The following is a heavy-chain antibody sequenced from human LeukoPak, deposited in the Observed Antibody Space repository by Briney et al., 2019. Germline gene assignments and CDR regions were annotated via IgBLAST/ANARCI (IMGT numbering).Heavy chain of an antibody. CDR3: AKAIWVAATSSWFCLDY. J-gene: IGHJ4*02. Sequence: GGSLRLSCAASGFSFSGYGMHLVRQAPGKGLEWVAFIHYDGARSYYADSVKGRFTISRDNSRNTLYLQMNSLRPEDTAVYYCAKAIWVAATSSWFCLDYWGQGTLVTVSS. CDR2: IHYDGARS. V-gene: IGHV3-30*02. CDR1: GFSFSGYG. D-gene: IGHD3-10*01.